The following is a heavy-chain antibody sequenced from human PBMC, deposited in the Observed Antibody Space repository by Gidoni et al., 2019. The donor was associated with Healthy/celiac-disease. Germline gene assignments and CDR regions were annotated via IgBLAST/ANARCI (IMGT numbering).Heavy chain of an antibody. CDR1: GFTFSSYG. D-gene: IGHD1-7*01. J-gene: IGHJ4*02. V-gene: IGHV3-30*18. CDR2: ISYDGSNK. CDR3: AKDPRELELFFDY. Sequence: QVQLVESGGGVVQPGRSLRLSCAASGFTFSSYGMHGVRQAPGKGLEWVAVISYDGSNKYYADSVKGRFTISRDNSKNTLYLQMNSLRAEDTAVYYCAKDPRELELFFDYWGQGTLVTVSS.